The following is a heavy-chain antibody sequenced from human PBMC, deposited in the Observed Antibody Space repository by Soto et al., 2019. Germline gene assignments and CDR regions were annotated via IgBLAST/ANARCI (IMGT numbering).Heavy chain of an antibody. Sequence: ASVKVSCKASGYTFTSYYMHWVRQAPGQGLEWMGIINPSGGSTSYAQKFQGRVTMTRDTSTSTVYMELSSLRSEDTAVYYCARDSQDYSNQPYYFDYWGQGTLVTVSS. J-gene: IGHJ4*02. D-gene: IGHD4-4*01. CDR2: INPSGGST. CDR3: ARDSQDYSNQPYYFDY. CDR1: GYTFTSYY. V-gene: IGHV1-46*01.